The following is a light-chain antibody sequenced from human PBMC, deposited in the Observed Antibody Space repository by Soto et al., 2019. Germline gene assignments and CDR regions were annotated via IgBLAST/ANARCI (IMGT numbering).Light chain of an antibody. CDR1: QSLSSN. Sequence: DRVMTQSPATLSVSPGERATLSCRASQSLSSNLAWYQQKPGQAPRLLMYDISTRATGIPARFSGSGSGTEFTLTISSLEPEDSAVYYCQQRHMWPITFGQGTRLEI. CDR2: DIS. V-gene: IGKV3D-15*01. J-gene: IGKJ5*01. CDR3: QQRHMWPIT.